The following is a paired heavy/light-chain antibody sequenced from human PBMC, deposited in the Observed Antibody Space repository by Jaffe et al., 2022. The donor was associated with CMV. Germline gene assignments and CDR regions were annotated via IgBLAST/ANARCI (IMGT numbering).Heavy chain of an antibody. CDR2: ITYDSSKM. CDR3: ARDRLSGGNYYGMDV. Sequence: EVQVVESGGGLVKPGGSLRLSCAASGFTFRNFGMNWVRQAPGKGLEWVSFITYDSSKMYYADSVKGRFTISRDNAKSSLYLQMNSLRAEDTAVYYCARDRLSGGNYYGMDVWGQGTTVTVSS. J-gene: IGHJ6*02. D-gene: IGHD2-15*01. V-gene: IGHV3-21*01. CDR1: GFTFRNFG.
Light chain of an antibody. CDR2: ADS. J-gene: IGLJ2*01. CDR3: QSYDSSLSGVV. Sequence: QSVLTQPPSVSGAPGQRVTISCSGSRSNIGAGFDLHWYQQFPGTAPKLLIHADSNRPSGVPDRFSGSKSGTSAALAITGLQAEDEADYYCQSYDSSLSGVVFGGGTKLTVL. CDR1: RSNIGAGFD. V-gene: IGLV1-40*01.